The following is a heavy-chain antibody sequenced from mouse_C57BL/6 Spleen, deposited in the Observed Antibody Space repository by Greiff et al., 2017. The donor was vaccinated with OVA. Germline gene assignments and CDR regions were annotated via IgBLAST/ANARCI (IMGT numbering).Heavy chain of an antibody. CDR3: ARKDYDYDDLAWFAY. CDR2: IYPGSGST. V-gene: IGHV1-55*01. CDR1: GYTFTSYW. J-gene: IGHJ3*01. D-gene: IGHD2-4*01. Sequence: QVQLQQPGAELVKPGASVKMSCKASGYTFTSYWITWVKQRPGQGLEWIGDIYPGSGSTNYNEKFKSKATLTVDTSSSTAYMQLSSLTSEDSAVYYCARKDYDYDDLAWFAYWGQGTLVTVSA.